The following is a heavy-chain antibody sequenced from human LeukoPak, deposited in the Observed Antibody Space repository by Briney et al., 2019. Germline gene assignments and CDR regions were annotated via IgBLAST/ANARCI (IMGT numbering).Heavy chain of an antibody. D-gene: IGHD3-9*01. CDR1: GLSFSSNG. CDR2: ISYDGSNK. V-gene: IGHV3-30*18. CDR3: AKDRPILRYFDWFPDY. Sequence: PGGSLRLSCAASGLSFSSNGMHWVRQAPGKGLEWVAVISYDGSNKYYADSVKGRFTISRDNSKDTLYLQMNSLRAEDTAVYYCAKDRPILRYFDWFPDYWGQGTLVTVSS. J-gene: IGHJ4*02.